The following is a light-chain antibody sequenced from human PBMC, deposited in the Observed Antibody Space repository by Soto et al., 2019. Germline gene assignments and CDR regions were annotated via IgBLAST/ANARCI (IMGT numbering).Light chain of an antibody. CDR3: QQYYSTPLT. V-gene: IGKV4-1*01. Sequence: DIVMTQSPDSLAVSLGERATINCKSSQSVLYSSNNKNYLAWYQQKPGQPPKLLIYWAWTRESGEPDRFSGSESGTDFTLNISSLQAEDGAVYYSQQYYSTPLTFGGGTKVEIK. CDR2: WAW. J-gene: IGKJ4*01. CDR1: QSVLYSSNNKNY.